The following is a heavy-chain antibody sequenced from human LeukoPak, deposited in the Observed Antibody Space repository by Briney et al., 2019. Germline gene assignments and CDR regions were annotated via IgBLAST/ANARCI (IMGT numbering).Heavy chain of an antibody. Sequence: ASVKVSCKASGGTFSSYAISWVRQAPGQGLEWMGMINPSGGSTSYAQRFQGRVTMTRDASTSTVYMELSSLRSEDTAVYYCARDPGEPAAIPTYYFDYWGQGTLVTVSS. CDR1: GGTFSSYA. J-gene: IGHJ4*02. CDR2: INPSGGST. V-gene: IGHV1-46*01. D-gene: IGHD2-2*02. CDR3: ARDPGEPAAIPTYYFDY.